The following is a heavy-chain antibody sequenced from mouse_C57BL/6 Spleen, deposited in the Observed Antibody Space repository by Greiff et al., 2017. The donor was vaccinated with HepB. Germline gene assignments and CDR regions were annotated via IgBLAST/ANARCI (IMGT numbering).Heavy chain of an antibody. CDR1: GFTFSDYG. Sequence: EVKVVESGGGLVKPGGSLKLSCAASGFTFSDYGMHWVRQAPEKGLEWVAYISSGSSTIYYADTVKGRFTISRDNAKNTLFLQMTSLRSEDTAMYYCARSLLLRGGYFDYWGQGTTLTVSS. D-gene: IGHD1-1*01. J-gene: IGHJ2*01. V-gene: IGHV5-17*01. CDR3: ARSLLLRGGYFDY. CDR2: ISSGSSTI.